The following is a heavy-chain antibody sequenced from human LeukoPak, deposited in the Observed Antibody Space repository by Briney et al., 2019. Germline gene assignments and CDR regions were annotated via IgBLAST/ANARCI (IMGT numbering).Heavy chain of an antibody. D-gene: IGHD3-10*01. CDR2: ITGSSDYI. J-gene: IGHJ4*02. CDR3: ARGFGELYGY. CDR1: GFTFSSYT. V-gene: IGHV3-21*06. Sequence: GGSLRLSCAASGFTFSSYTMNWVRQAPGKGLEWISSITGSSDYIYFADSVKGRFTISRDNGKNSLYLQMNSLRAEDTAVYYCARGFGELYGYWGQGTLVTVSS.